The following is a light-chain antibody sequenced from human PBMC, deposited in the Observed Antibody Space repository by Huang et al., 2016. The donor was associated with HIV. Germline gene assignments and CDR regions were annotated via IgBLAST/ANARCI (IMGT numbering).Light chain of an antibody. CDR2: KVS. J-gene: IGKJ5*01. V-gene: IGKV2-30*02. CDR3: MQGTHWGIT. Sequence: DVVMTQSPLSLPVTLGQPASISCRSSQSLVHSDGNTYLNWLQQRPGQSPRRLIYKVSDRDSGVPDRFSGSGSGTDFTLKISRVEAEDVGVYYCMQGTHWGITFGQGTRLEIK. CDR1: QSLVHSDGNTY.